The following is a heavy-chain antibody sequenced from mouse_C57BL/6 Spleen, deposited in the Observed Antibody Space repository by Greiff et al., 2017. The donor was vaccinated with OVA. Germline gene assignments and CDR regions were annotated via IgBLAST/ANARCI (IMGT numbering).Heavy chain of an antibody. Sequence: DVKLVESGPGLVKPSQSLSLTCSVTGYSITSGYYWNWIRQFPGNKLEWMGYISYDGSNKYNPSLKNRISITRDTSKNQFFLKLNSVTTEDTATYYCARRGYGSRGYFDVWGTGTTVTVSS. CDR2: ISYDGSN. CDR1: GYSITSGYY. V-gene: IGHV3-6*01. J-gene: IGHJ1*03. D-gene: IGHD1-1*01. CDR3: ARRGYGSRGYFDV.